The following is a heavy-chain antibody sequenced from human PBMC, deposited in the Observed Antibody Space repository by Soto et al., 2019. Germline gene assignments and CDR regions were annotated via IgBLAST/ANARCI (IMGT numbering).Heavy chain of an antibody. J-gene: IGHJ6*02. Sequence: QVQLVQSGAEVKKPGSSVKVSCKASGGTFSSYAISWVXXXPGQGLEWMGGIIPIFGTANYXXXFQGRVTITADESTXTAYMEXSXXXSXXXXXXYCARVRGYCSSTSCYGHYYGMDVWGQGTTVTVSS. CDR1: GGTFSSYA. D-gene: IGHD2-2*01. CDR3: ARVRGYCSSTSCYGHYYGMDV. CDR2: IIPIFGTA. V-gene: IGHV1-69*01.